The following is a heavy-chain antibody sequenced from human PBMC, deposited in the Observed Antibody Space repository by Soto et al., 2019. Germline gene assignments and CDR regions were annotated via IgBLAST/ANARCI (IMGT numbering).Heavy chain of an antibody. CDR2: IYYSGST. CDR3: ASRPYYYDSSGYFVY. Sequence: SETLSLTCTVSGGSISSSSYYWGWIRQPPGKGLEWIGSIYYSGSTYYNPSLKSRVTIPVDTSKNQFSLKLSSVTAADTAVYYCASRPYYYDSSGYFVYWGQGTLVTVSS. V-gene: IGHV4-39*01. D-gene: IGHD3-22*01. J-gene: IGHJ4*02. CDR1: GGSISSSSYY.